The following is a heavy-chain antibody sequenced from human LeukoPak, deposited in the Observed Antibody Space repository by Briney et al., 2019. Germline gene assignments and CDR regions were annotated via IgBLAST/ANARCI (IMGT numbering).Heavy chain of an antibody. Sequence: SETLSLTCAVSGESFSDYYWTWIRQPPGGGLEWIGEIHHSGSTNYNPSLESRVTISVDTSKNQFSLSLTSVTAADTAIYYCSRLFVRGVQSKYGFDVWGQGTPVIVSS. V-gene: IGHV4-34*01. D-gene: IGHD3-10*01. CDR3: SRLFVRGVQSKYGFDV. J-gene: IGHJ6*02. CDR1: GESFSDYY. CDR2: IHHSGST.